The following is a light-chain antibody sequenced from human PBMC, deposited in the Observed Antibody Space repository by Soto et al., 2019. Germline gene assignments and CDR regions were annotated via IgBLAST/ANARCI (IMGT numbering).Light chain of an antibody. Sequence: DIQMTQSPSSLSASVGDRVTITCRASQGISNYLAWYQQKPGKVPKLLIYTASTLQSGVPSRFGGSGSGTDFALTISSLQPEDVATYYCQKYDSAPWTFGQGTKVDIK. CDR2: TAS. CDR1: QGISNY. J-gene: IGKJ1*01. CDR3: QKYDSAPWT. V-gene: IGKV1-27*01.